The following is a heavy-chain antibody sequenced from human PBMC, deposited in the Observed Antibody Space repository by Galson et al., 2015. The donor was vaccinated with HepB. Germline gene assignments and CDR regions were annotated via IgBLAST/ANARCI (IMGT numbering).Heavy chain of an antibody. Sequence: SLRLSCAGSGFTFINYAMTWVRQAPGTGLEWVSAISGSGGYTYYADSVKGRFTISRDNSKNTLYLQMNSLSAEDTAVYYCAKHDGRYYDSSGYSLHYWGQGTLVTVSS. CDR3: AKHDGRYYDSSGYSLHY. CDR2: ISGSGGYT. J-gene: IGHJ4*02. D-gene: IGHD3-22*01. V-gene: IGHV3-23*01. CDR1: GFTFINYA.